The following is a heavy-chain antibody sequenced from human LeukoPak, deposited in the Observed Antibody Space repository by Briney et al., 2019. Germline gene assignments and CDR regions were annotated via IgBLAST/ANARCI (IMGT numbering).Heavy chain of an antibody. CDR3: ARDSRYYYGSGSYYTRTSDY. Sequence: ASVKVSCKASGYTFTSYGISWVRQAPGQGLEWMGWISAYNGNTNYAQKVQGRVTMTTDTSTSTAYMELRSLRSDDTAVYYCARDSRYYYGSGSYYTRTSDYWGQGTLVTVSS. CDR2: ISAYNGNT. V-gene: IGHV1-18*01. J-gene: IGHJ4*02. CDR1: GYTFTSYG. D-gene: IGHD3-10*01.